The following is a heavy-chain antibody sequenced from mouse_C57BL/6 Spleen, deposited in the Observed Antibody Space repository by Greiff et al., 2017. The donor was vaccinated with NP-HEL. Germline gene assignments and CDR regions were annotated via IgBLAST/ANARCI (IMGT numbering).Heavy chain of an antibody. D-gene: IGHD1-1*01. CDR2: IYPGDGDT. V-gene: IGHV1-82*01. Sequence: QVQLQQSGPELVKPGASVKISCKASGYAFSSSWMNWVKQRPGKGLEWIGRIYPGDGDTNYNGKFKGKATLTADKSSSTAYMQLSSLTSEDSAVYFGARDYGSLSYWYFDVWGTGTTVTVSS. CDR3: ARDYGSLSYWYFDV. J-gene: IGHJ1*03. CDR1: GYAFSSSW.